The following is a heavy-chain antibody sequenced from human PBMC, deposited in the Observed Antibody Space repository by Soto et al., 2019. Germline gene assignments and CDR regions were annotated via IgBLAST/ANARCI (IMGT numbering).Heavy chain of an antibody. D-gene: IGHD6-19*01. CDR3: ARALDIGVAGAFAY. CDR2: INAHNGYT. J-gene: IGHJ4*02. Sequence: HLVQSGAEVKTPGASVKVSCKTSGYSFTSFGFTRLRQAPGQGLEWMGWINAHNGYTNYAQNLQGRVTLTTDTSTSTAYMELWSLRSDDTAVYYCARALDIGVAGAFAYWGQGTLVIVSS. V-gene: IGHV1-18*01. CDR1: GYSFTSFG.